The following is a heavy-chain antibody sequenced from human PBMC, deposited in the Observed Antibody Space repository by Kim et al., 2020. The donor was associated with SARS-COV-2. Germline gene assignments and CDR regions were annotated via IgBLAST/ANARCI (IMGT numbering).Heavy chain of an antibody. CDR2: ISYDGSNK. J-gene: IGHJ6*02. CDR1: GFTFSSYA. CDR3: ARDQYYYDSSYYYYYGVDV. D-gene: IGHD3-22*01. V-gene: IGHV3-30*04. Sequence: GGSLRLSCAASGFTFSSYAMHWVRQAPGKGLEWVAVISYDGSNKYYADSVKGRFTISRDNSKNTLYLQMNSMRAEGTAVYYCARDQYYYDSSYYYYYGVDVWAQWSTVGVSS.